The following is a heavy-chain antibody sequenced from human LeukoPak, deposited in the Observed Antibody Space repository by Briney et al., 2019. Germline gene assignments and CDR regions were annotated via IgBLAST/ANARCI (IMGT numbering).Heavy chain of an antibody. CDR3: ASDDYGDLVNSFDI. CDR2: INYSGSI. V-gene: IGHV4-34*01. CDR1: GGSFRGYY. D-gene: IGHD4-17*01. J-gene: IGHJ3*02. Sequence: PSGPLTFTCAVHGGSFRGYYWSWIRQRPGKGLEWIGEINYSGSIHYTPSLKSRVTTSLDTSQTQFPLKLTSVCAPDTAAYYCASDDYGDLVNSFDIWGQGRMVT.